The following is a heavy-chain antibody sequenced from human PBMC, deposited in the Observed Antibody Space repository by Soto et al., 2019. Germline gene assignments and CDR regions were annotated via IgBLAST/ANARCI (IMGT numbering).Heavy chain of an antibody. CDR1: RYTFTSYG. Sequence: GASVKASCKASRYTFTSYGISWVRQAPGQGLERMGWISAYNGNTNYAQKLQGRVTMTTDTSTSTAYMELRSLRSDDTAVYYCARVGKAAGNWFDPWGQGTLVTVSS. CDR2: ISAYNGNT. J-gene: IGHJ5*02. CDR3: ARVGKAAGNWFDP. V-gene: IGHV1-18*01. D-gene: IGHD6-13*01.